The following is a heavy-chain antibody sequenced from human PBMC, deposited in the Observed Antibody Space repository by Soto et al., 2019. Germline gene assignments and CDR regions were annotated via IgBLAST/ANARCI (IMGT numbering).Heavy chain of an antibody. CDR3: ARSHDPDGDLCDY. CDR1: GFSLSTSGVA. V-gene: IGHV2-5*01. CDR2: IYWNDDK. J-gene: IGHJ4*02. Sequence: QITLKESGPTLVKPTQTLTLTCTFSGFSLSTSGVAVGWIRQPPGKALEWLALIYWNDDKRYSPSLKSRLTITRDTCKSQVFLRRSDRDPVDTATYCCARSHDPDGDLCDYWGQGTLVTVCS. D-gene: IGHD4-17*01.